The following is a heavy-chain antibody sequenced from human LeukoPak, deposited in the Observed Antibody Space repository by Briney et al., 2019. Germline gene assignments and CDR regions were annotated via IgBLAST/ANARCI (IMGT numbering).Heavy chain of an antibody. Sequence: ASVKVSCKASGYTFTGYYMHWVRQAPGQGLEWMGWINPNSGGTNYAQKFQGRVTMTRDTSISTAYMELSRLRSDDTAVYYCARGRGGGVAVSKYYFDYWGQGTLVTVSS. D-gene: IGHD3-16*01. CDR3: ARGRGGGVAVSKYYFDY. V-gene: IGHV1-2*02. J-gene: IGHJ4*02. CDR1: GYTFTGYY. CDR2: INPNSGGT.